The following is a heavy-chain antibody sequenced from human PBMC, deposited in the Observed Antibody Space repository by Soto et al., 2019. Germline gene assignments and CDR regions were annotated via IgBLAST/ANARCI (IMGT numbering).Heavy chain of an antibody. CDR2: MNPNSGNT. V-gene: IGHV1-8*01. Sequence: QVQLVQSGAEVKKPGASVKVSCKASGYTFTSYDINWVRQVTGQGLEWMGWMNPNSGNTGYAQKFQGRVTMTRNTSITTAYMELSSLRSEDTAMYYCARGHSSSWYWYYYYGMDVWGQGTTVTVSS. D-gene: IGHD6-13*01. CDR1: GYTFTSYD. J-gene: IGHJ6*02. CDR3: ARGHSSSWYWYYYYGMDV.